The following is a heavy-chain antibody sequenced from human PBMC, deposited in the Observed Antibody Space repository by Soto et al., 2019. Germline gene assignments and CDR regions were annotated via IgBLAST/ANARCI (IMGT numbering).Heavy chain of an antibody. CDR3: ALLLAGTTSYYYMDV. V-gene: IGHV4-39*01. CDR2: IYYSGST. J-gene: IGHJ6*03. D-gene: IGHD1-7*01. Sequence: PSETLSLTCTVSGGSISSSRYYWGWIRQPPGKGLEWIGSIYYSGSTYYNPSLKSRVTISVDTSKNQFSLKLSSVTAADTAVYYCALLLAGTTSYYYMDVWGKGTTVTVSS. CDR1: GGSISSSRYY.